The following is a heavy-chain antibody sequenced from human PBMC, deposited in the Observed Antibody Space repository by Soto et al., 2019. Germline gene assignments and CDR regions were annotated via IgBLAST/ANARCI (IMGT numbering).Heavy chain of an antibody. CDR1: GFTFSSYS. Sequence: PGGSLRLSCAASGFTFSSYSMNWVRQAPGKGLEWVSYISSSSSTIYYADSVKGRFTISRDNAKNSLYLQMNSLRAEDTAVYYCARAGPDGSMPCMDVWGQGTKVTVSS. CDR2: ISSSSSTI. D-gene: IGHD2-2*01. V-gene: IGHV3-48*01. J-gene: IGHJ6*02. CDR3: ARAGPDGSMPCMDV.